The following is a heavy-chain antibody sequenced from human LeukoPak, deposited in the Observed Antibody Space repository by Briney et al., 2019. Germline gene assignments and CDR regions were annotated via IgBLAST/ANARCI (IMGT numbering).Heavy chain of an antibody. CDR3: ARVIAVAGKGYYYYYYMDV. J-gene: IGHJ6*03. V-gene: IGHV3-30*02. D-gene: IGHD6-19*01. Sequence: PGGSLRLSCAASGFTFSSYGMHWVRQAPGKGLEWVAFIRYDGSNKYYADSVKGRFTISRDNSKNTLYLQMNSLRAEDTAVYYCARVIAVAGKGYYYYYYMDVWGKGTTVTVSS. CDR2: IRYDGSNK. CDR1: GFTFSSYG.